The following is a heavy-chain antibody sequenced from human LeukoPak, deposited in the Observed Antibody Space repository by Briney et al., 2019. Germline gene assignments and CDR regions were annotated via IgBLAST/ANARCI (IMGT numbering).Heavy chain of an antibody. CDR1: GFTFNRHW. Sequence: GGSLRLSCAASGFTFNRHWMAWVRQAPGKGLEWVATIKQDGSENYYVESVEGRFTIVRDDGKNSVYLQMNSLRVEDTALYYCVRGPHYGAYADYFDYWGQGALVTVSS. V-gene: IGHV3-7*01. J-gene: IGHJ4*02. CDR2: IKQDGSEN. D-gene: IGHD4-17*01. CDR3: VRGPHYGAYADYFDY.